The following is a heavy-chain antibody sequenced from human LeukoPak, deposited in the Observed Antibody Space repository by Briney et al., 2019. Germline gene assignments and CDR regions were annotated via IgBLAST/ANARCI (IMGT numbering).Heavy chain of an antibody. CDR1: GFTFSSYA. V-gene: IGHV3-33*01. J-gene: IGHJ6*03. Sequence: GGSLRLSCAASGFTFSSYAMNWVRQAPGKGLEWVAVIWYDANNRYHADSVKGRFTISRDNSKNTLYLQMNSLRVEDTAVYYCARDPKPVPAATKIYYYYYMDVWGKGTTVTVSS. CDR2: IWYDANNR. D-gene: IGHD2-2*01. CDR3: ARDPKPVPAATKIYYYYYMDV.